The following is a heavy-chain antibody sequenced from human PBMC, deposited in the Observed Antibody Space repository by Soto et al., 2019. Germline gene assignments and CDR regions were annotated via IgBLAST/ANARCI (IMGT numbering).Heavy chain of an antibody. CDR3: ARGGNRYSNVASGVGGFDF. D-gene: IGHD5-12*01. Sequence: ETLSLTXTASGASISSSYWSWIRQSPERGLEWIAYVYHTGATNYNPSLKSRVTISLDTSKGQFSLNLTSLTTADTAVYFCARGGNRYSNVASGVGGFDFWGQGSLVTVSS. J-gene: IGHJ4*02. CDR2: VYHTGAT. V-gene: IGHV4-59*01. CDR1: GASISSSY.